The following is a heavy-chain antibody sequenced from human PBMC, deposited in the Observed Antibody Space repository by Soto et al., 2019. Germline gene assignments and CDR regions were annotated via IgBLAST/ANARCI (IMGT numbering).Heavy chain of an antibody. J-gene: IGHJ4*02. CDR3: GKDIMATTSGLIGILAS. CDR2: ISVSGDNT. Sequence: LRLSCAASGFTFSNYAMTWVRQAPGKGLEWVSTISVSGDNTYYADPVKGRFTISRDNSKGTLYLRMSSLRAADTAVYYCGKDIMATTSGLIGILASWGPGTLVTVSS. D-gene: IGHD1-26*01. CDR1: GFTFSNYA. V-gene: IGHV3-23*01.